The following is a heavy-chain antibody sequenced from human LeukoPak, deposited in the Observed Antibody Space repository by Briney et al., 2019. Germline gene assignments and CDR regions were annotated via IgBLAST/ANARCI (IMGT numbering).Heavy chain of an antibody. D-gene: IGHD6-19*01. CDR3: ARAVAGHFDY. J-gene: IGHJ4*02. CDR1: DGSINSYY. V-gene: IGHV4-59*12. Sequence: PSETLSLTCSVSDGSINSYYWNWIRRPPGKGLEWIGYIYYNGNTNYSPSLKSRVTMSVDTSKNQFSLKLSSVTAADTAVYYCARAVAGHFDYWGQGTLVTVSS. CDR2: IYYNGNT.